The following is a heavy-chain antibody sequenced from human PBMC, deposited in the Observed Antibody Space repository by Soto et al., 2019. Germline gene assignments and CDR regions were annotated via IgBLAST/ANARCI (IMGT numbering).Heavy chain of an antibody. CDR2: IYYTGNT. CDR3: ARLTTVVAGDAFDI. D-gene: IGHD4-17*01. Sequence: PSETLSLTCTVSGGSISSYYWSWIRQPPGKGLEWIGYIYYTGNTNYNPSLKSRVTISVDTSKNQFSLKLSSVTAADTAVYYCARLTTVVAGDAFDIWGQGTMVTVSS. J-gene: IGHJ3*02. V-gene: IGHV4-59*01. CDR1: GGSISSYY.